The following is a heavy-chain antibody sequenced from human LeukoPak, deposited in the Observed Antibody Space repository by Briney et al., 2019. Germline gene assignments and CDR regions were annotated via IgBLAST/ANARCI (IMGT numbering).Heavy chain of an antibody. CDR2: ISSSSSYI. J-gene: IGHJ6*03. CDR1: GFTFNNAW. CDR3: AREAYYYYYMDV. V-gene: IGHV3-21*01. Sequence: GGSLRLSCAASGFTFNNAWMSWVRQAPGKGLECVSSISSSSSYIYYADSVKGRFTISRDNAKNSLYLQMNSLRAEDTAVYYCAREAYYYYYMDVWGKGTTVTVSS.